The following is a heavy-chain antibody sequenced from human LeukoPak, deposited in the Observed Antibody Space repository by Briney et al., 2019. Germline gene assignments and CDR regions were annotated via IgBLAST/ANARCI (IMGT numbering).Heavy chain of an antibody. V-gene: IGHV3-9*01. CDR1: GFTFDDYA. CDR2: ISWNSGSI. J-gene: IGHJ5*02. D-gene: IGHD2/OR15-2a*01. CDR3: ATVIGLGSNWFDP. Sequence: PGGSLRLSCAASGFTFDDYAMHWVRQAPGKGLEWVSGISWNSGSIGYADSVKGRFTISRDNAKNSLYLQMNSLRAEDTALYYCATVIGLGSNWFDPWGQGTLVTVSS.